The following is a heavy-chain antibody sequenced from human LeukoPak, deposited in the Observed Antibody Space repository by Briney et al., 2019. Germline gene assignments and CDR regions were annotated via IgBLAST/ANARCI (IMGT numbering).Heavy chain of an antibody. CDR1: KFTFSSYD. Sequence: GGSLRLSCAASKFTFSSYDMHWVRQAPGKGLEWLTFIRYDGSNEYYADSVKGRFTISRDNSNNTLYLQMNSLRAEDTAMYYCAKGGHSSGWPNWFDPWGQGTLVTVSS. V-gene: IGHV3-30*02. CDR2: IRYDGSNE. J-gene: IGHJ5*02. CDR3: AKGGHSSGWPNWFDP. D-gene: IGHD6-19*01.